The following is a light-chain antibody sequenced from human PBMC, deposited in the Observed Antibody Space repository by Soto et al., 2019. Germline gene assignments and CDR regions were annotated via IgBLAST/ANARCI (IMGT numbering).Light chain of an antibody. V-gene: IGLV1-44*01. CDR2: SNN. CDR1: SSNIGSNT. CDR3: AAWDDSLNGVV. J-gene: IGLJ2*01. Sequence: QSVLTQPTSASGTPGQRVTISCSGSSSNIGSNTVNWYQQLPGTAPKLLIYSNNQRPSGVPDRFSGTNSGTSASLAISGLQSEDEADYYCAAWDDSLNGVVFGGGTKLTVL.